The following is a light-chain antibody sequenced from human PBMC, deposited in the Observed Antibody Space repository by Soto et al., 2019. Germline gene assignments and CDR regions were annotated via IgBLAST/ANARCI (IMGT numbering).Light chain of an antibody. Sequence: DIQMTQSPSSLSASVGDRVTVTCRTSQKINNYLNWYQQKPGKAPKLLIYGASSVQSGVPLRFSGSGSGTEFTLTISSLQPEDFAIYYCEQTYSTPVTVGQGTRLEVK. CDR3: EQTYSTPVT. CDR2: GAS. J-gene: IGKJ5*01. CDR1: QKINNY. V-gene: IGKV1-39*01.